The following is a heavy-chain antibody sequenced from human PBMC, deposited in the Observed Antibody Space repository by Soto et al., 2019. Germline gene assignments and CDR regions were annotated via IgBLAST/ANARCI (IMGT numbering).Heavy chain of an antibody. CDR1: GDSVSSNSVA. J-gene: IGHJ6*02. CDR3: EVAGNKYYYYGMDV. CDR2: TYYRSKWYN. D-gene: IGHD6-19*01. V-gene: IGHV6-1*01. Sequence: SQTLSLTCAISGDSVSSNSVAWNWIRQSPSRGLEWLGRTYYRSKWYNDYAVSVKSRITINPDTSKNQFSLKASDTAMYYCARRRIEVAGNKYYYYGMDVWGQGTTVTVSS.